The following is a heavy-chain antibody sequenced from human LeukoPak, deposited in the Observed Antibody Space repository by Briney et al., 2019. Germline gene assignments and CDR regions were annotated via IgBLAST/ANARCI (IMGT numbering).Heavy chain of an antibody. CDR3: ARDGRIAVAGFYYYYGMDV. Sequence: SETLSLTCTVSGGSISTYYWSWIRQPPGKGLEWIGYIYYGGSTNYNPSLKSRVTISVDTSKNQFSLKLSSVTAADTAMYYCARDGRIAVAGFYYYYGMDVWGQGITVTVSS. CDR2: IYYGGST. CDR1: GGSISTYY. J-gene: IGHJ6*02. D-gene: IGHD6-19*01. V-gene: IGHV4-59*01.